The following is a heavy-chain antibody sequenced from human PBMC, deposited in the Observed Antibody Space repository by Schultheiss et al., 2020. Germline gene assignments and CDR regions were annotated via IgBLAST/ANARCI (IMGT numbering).Heavy chain of an antibody. CDR1: GFTFINYA. J-gene: IGHJ5*02. V-gene: IGHV3-23*01. D-gene: IGHD2-2*01. CDR2: ISGRGGST. Sequence: GESLKISCAASGFTFINYALSWVRQAPGKGLEWVSTISGRGGSTYYADSVKGRFTISRDNSKNTLYLQMNSLRAEDTAVYYCARPRIAKYQLLSAFDPWGKGTLVTVSS. CDR3: ARPRIAKYQLLSAFDP.